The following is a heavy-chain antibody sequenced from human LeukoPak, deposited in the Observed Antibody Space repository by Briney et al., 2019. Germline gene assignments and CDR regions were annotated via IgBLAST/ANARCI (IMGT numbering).Heavy chain of an antibody. CDR3: AKSGNPYDFLTS. CDR1: GGSISSYY. CDR2: ISRSGST. Sequence: SETLSLTCIVSGGSISSYYWSWIRQPPGKGLEWIGYISRSGSTNYNPSLKSRVTISVDTSKNQFSLKLSSVTAADTAVYFCAKSGNPYDFLTSWGQGTLVTVSS. J-gene: IGHJ4*02. D-gene: IGHD3-9*01. V-gene: IGHV4-59*01.